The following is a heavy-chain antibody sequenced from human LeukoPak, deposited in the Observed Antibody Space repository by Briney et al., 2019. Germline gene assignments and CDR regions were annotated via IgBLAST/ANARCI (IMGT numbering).Heavy chain of an antibody. J-gene: IGHJ4*02. CDR2: ISGDGVST. CDR3: ARESGKFDY. V-gene: IGHV3-43*02. CDR1: GLPIGDFA. Sequence: GGSLRLSCVASGLPIGDFAMHWVGQAPGQGLEWVSLISGDGVSTFFTDSVKGRFSISRDNSKNSLFLEMSSLRTEDTTMYYCARESGKFDYWGQGTLVAVSS.